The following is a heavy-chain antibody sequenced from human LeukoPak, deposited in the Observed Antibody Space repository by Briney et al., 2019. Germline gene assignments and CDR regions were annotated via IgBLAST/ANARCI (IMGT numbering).Heavy chain of an antibody. CDR2: IIPIFGTA. CDR3: ARGDRPGYCSSTSCYSRVYFDY. J-gene: IGHJ4*02. V-gene: IGHV1-69*13. CDR1: GYTFTSYA. D-gene: IGHD2-2*02. Sequence: ASVKVSCKASGYTFTSYAISWVRQAPGQGLEWMGGIIPIFGTANYAQKFQGRVTITADESTSTAYMELSSLRSEDTAVYYCARGDRPGYCSSTSCYSRVYFDYWGQGTLVTVSS.